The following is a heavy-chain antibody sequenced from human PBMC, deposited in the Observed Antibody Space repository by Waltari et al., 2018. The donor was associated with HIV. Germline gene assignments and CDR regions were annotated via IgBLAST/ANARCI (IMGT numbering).Heavy chain of an antibody. CDR2: IRYDGSNK. J-gene: IGHJ6*02. Sequence: QVQLVESGGGVVQPGGSLRLSCAASGFTFSSYGMHWVRQAPGKGLVWVAFIRYDGSNKYYADSVKGRFTISRDNSKNTLYLQMNSLRAEDTAVYYCAKCSTSLTIFGVVMFYGMDVWGQGTTVTVSS. D-gene: IGHD3-3*01. CDR3: AKCSTSLTIFGVVMFYGMDV. CDR1: GFTFSSYG. V-gene: IGHV3-30*02.